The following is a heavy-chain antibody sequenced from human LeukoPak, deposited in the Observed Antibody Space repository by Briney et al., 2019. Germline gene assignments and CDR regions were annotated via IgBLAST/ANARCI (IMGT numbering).Heavy chain of an antibody. CDR1: GGTFSSYA. V-gene: IGHV1-69*13. D-gene: IGHD6-19*01. Sequence: SVKVSCKASGGTFSSYAISWVRQAPGQGLEWMGGIIPIFGTANYAQKFQGGVTITADESTSTAYMELSSLRSEDTAVYYCARVMSSGWWGYLDYWGQGTLVTVSS. J-gene: IGHJ4*02. CDR3: ARVMSSGWWGYLDY. CDR2: IIPIFGTA.